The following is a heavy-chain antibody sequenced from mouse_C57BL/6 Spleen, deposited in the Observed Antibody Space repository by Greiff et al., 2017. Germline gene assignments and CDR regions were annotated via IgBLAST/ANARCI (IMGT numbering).Heavy chain of an antibody. CDR1: GYTFTSYW. D-gene: IGHD2-4*01. J-gene: IGHJ4*01. CDR2: INPSSGYT. CDR3: ARGDYEDYYAMDY. Sequence: VQLQQSGAELAKPGASVKLSCKASGYTFTSYWMHWVKQRPGQGLEWIGYINPSSGYTKYNQKFKDKATLAADKSSSTAYMQLSNLTYEDSAVYYCARGDYEDYYAMDYWGQGTSVTVSS. V-gene: IGHV1-7*01.